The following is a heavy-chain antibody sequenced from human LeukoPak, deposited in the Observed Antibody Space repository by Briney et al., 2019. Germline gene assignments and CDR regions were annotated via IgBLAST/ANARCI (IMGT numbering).Heavy chain of an antibody. CDR1: GGSISSYY. V-gene: IGHV4-59*01. J-gene: IGHJ5*02. D-gene: IGHD1-7*01. Sequence: PSETLSLTCTVSGGSISSYYWSWIRQPPGKGLEWIGYIYYSGSTNYNPSLKSRVTISVDTSKNQFSLKLSSVTAADTAVYYCARAELELPSKLWFDPWGQGTLVTVSS. CDR2: IYYSGST. CDR3: ARAELELPSKLWFDP.